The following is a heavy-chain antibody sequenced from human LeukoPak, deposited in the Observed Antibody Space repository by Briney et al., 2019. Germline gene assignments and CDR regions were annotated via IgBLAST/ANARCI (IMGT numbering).Heavy chain of an antibody. CDR3: ARSHRGNCATVTTETGDY. V-gene: IGHV4-34*01. CDR1: GGSFSGYY. CDR2: INHSGST. D-gene: IGHD4-11*01. Sequence: PSETLSLTCAVYGGSFSGYYWSWIRQPPGKGLEWIGEINHSGSTNYNPSLKSRVTISVDTSKNQFSLKLSSVTAADTAVYYCARSHRGNCATVTTETGDYWGQGTLVTVSS. J-gene: IGHJ4*02.